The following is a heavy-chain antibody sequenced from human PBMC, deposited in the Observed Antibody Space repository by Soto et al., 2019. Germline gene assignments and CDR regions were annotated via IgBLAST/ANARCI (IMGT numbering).Heavy chain of an antibody. CDR3: VRPGLVAVSADYGKDV. V-gene: IGHV5-51*01. Sequence: EAMQISCKGSGYIFGNYWVGWVRQMPGKGLEWMGIIYPGDSDTRYSPSFEGQVTISADQSISTAYLQWSSLQASDTAMYYCVRPGLVAVSADYGKDVCGHGTMV. D-gene: IGHD1-1*01. CDR2: IYPGDSDT. J-gene: IGHJ6*02. CDR1: GYIFGNYW.